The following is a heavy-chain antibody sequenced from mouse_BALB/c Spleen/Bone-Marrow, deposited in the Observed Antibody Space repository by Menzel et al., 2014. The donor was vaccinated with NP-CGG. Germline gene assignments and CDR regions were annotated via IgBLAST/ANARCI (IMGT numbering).Heavy chain of an antibody. V-gene: IGHV3-1*02. J-gene: IGHJ3*01. D-gene: IGHD1-2*01. CDR1: GYSITSGYG. CDR3: AREAWTTARFAH. Sequence: EVKLMESGPDLVEPSQSLSLTCTVTGYSITSGYGCHWIRQFPGNQLEWMGYIHYSGSTNYNPSFKSRISFTRDTSKTQFFLQLNSVTTEDTATYYCAREAWTTARFAHWGQGTLVTVSA. CDR2: IHYSGST.